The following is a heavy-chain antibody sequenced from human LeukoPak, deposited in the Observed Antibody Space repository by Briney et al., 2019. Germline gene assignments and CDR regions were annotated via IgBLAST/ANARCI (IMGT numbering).Heavy chain of an antibody. CDR2: IRWKSGII. D-gene: IGHD6-13*01. CDR1: GFTFDDYG. CDR3: AARRGAAAGTDYFDY. Sequence: HPGRSLGLSCVASGFTFDDYGINWVRQVPGKGLEWVSGIRWKSGIIDYADSVKGRFTISRDTAKNSLYLQMNNLRVEDMALYYCAARRGAAAGTDYFDYWGQGTLVTVSS. J-gene: IGHJ4*02. V-gene: IGHV3-9*03.